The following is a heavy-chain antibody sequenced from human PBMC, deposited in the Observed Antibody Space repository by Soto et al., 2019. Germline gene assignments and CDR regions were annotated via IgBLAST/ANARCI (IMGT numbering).Heavy chain of an antibody. CDR3: ARDGGTAAGTLDGMDV. Sequence: VSVKVSCKASGYTFTSYYMHWVRQAPGQGLEWMGIINPSGGSTSYAQKFQGRVTMTRDTSTSTVYMEMSSLRSEDTAVYYCARDGGTAAGTLDGMDVWGQGTTVTVSS. J-gene: IGHJ6*02. V-gene: IGHV1-46*01. D-gene: IGHD6-13*01. CDR2: INPSGGST. CDR1: GYTFTSYY.